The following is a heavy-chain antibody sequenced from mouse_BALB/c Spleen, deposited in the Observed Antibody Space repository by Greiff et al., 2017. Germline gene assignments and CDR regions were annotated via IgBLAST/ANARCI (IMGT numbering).Heavy chain of an antibody. J-gene: IGHJ4*01. CDR1: GYAFTNYL. V-gene: IGHV1-54*03. CDR2: INPGSGGT. D-gene: IGHD1-2*01. Sequence: VKLQESGAELVRPGTSVKVSCKASGYAFTNYLIEWVKQRPGQGLEWIGVINPGSGGTNYNEKFKGKATLTADKSSSTAYMQLSSLTSDDSAVYFCARRGYGYDAMDYWGQGTSVTVSA. CDR3: ARRGYGYDAMDY.